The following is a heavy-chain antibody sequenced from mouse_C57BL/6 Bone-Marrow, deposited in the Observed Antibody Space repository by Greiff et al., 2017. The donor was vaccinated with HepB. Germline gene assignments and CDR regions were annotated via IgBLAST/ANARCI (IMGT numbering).Heavy chain of an antibody. J-gene: IGHJ4*01. V-gene: IGHV5-9*01. CDR3: ARRGYYGSSGKMDY. Sequence: EVKLMESGGGLVKPGGSLKLSCAASGFTFSSYTMSWVRQTPEKRLEWVATISGGGGNTYYPDSVKGRFTISRDNAKNTLYLQMSGLRSEDTALYYCARRGYYGSSGKMDYWGQGTSVTVSS. CDR1: GFTFSSYT. CDR2: ISGGGGNT. D-gene: IGHD1-1*01.